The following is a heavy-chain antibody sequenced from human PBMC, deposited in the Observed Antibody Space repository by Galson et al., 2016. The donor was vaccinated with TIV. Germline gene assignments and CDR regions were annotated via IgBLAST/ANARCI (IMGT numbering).Heavy chain of an antibody. CDR3: ARCWGEFNTFTGPTLWGINV. CDR1: GYSISRGFY. D-gene: IGHD3-9*01. CDR2: IYHGGNT. J-gene: IGHJ6*02. V-gene: IGHV4-38-2*01. Sequence: ETLSLTCAVSGYSISRGFYWAWIRPPPGKGLEWMGTIYHGGNTYFNPSLKSRVAISVDMSKDQFSLKMTSVTAADTAVYYCARCWGEFNTFTGPTLWGINVWGQGTTVAVSS.